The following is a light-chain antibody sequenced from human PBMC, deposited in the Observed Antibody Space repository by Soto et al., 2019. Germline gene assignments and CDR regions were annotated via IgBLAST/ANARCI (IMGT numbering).Light chain of an antibody. Sequence: EIVLTQSPGTLSLSPGGRVTLSCRASQSVISDYLAWYEHTPCQAPRLLIFGASHRATGIPDRFIGSGSGRDFTLTISRLEPEEFAMYYCQQYSTSPFNFGQGTKLESK. J-gene: IGKJ2*01. CDR3: QQYSTSPFN. CDR1: QSVISDY. V-gene: IGKV3-20*01. CDR2: GAS.